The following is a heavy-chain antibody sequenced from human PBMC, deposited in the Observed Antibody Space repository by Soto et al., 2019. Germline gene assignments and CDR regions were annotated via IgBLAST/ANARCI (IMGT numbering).Heavy chain of an antibody. V-gene: IGHV4-31*03. D-gene: IGHD2-21*02. CDR1: GGSIGSGGYY. CDR3: ARRGVVTAIRAFDI. J-gene: IGHJ3*02. Sequence: PSETLSLTCTVSGGSIGSGGYYWSWIRQHPGKGLEWIGYIYYSGSTYYNPSLKSRVTISVDTSKNQFSLKLSSVTAADTAVYYCARRGVVTAIRAFDIWGQGTMVTVSS. CDR2: IYYSGST.